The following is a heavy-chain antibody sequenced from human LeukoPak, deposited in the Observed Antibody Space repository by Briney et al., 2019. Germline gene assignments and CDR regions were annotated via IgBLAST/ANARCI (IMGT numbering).Heavy chain of an antibody. CDR3: AKCRDGYNRDAFDI. CDR1: GGSIRNYY. J-gene: IGHJ3*02. Sequence: PSETLSLTCTVSGGSIRNYYWSWIRQPAGKGLEWIGRIYTSGSTNYNPSLKGRVTISVDTSKNQFSLKLSSVTAADTAVYYCAKCRDGYNRDAFDIWGQGTMLTVSS. V-gene: IGHV4-4*07. D-gene: IGHD5-24*01. CDR2: IYTSGST.